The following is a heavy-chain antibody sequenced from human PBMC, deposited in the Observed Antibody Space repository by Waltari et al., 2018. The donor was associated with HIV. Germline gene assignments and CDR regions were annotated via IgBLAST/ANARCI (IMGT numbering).Heavy chain of an antibody. V-gene: IGHV2-5*02. CDR1: GFSTHTSGVS. D-gene: IGHD4-4*01. Sequence: QITLKESGPTLVKPTQTPPLACSFSGFSTHTSGVSVGWIRQPPGKALEWLALIYWDNDKSYSPSLKSRLTITKDTSKNQVVLTMTNMDPVDTATYYCAHRLSNYGYFDYWGQGTLVTVSS. CDR2: IYWDNDK. J-gene: IGHJ4*02. CDR3: AHRLSNYGYFDY.